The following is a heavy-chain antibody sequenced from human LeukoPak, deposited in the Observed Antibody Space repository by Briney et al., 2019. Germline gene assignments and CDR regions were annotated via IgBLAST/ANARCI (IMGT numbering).Heavy chain of an antibody. V-gene: IGHV4-39*01. J-gene: IGHJ4*02. CDR2: LPYMWNI. CDR1: GGAISSISHF. CDR3: ARHADSGCGELVFDL. Sequence: SETLSLTRTVSGGAISSISHFWGWIRQPPGWGLGLIGSLPYMWNIKYFPSLTSRGTISVDMSNNQLSLKLASVTAAGTAVYYWARHADSGCGELVFDLWGQGTLVTVSA. D-gene: IGHD3-10*01.